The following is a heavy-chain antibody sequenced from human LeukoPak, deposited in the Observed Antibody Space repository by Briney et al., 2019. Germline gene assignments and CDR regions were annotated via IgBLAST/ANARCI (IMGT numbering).Heavy chain of an antibody. CDR1: GFTVSSNY. J-gene: IGHJ4*02. D-gene: IGHD4-17*01. CDR3: AKDYNPTVTTGLPYTGFDY. CDR2: IYSGGST. Sequence: GGSLRLSCAASGFTVSSNYMSWVRQAPGKGLEWVSVIYSGGSTYYADSVKGRFTISRDNSKNTLYLQMNSLRAEDTALYYCAKDYNPTVTTGLPYTGFDYWGQGTLVTVSS. V-gene: IGHV3-53*05.